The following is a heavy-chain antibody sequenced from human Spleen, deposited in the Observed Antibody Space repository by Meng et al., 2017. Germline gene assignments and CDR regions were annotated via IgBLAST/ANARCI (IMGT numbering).Heavy chain of an antibody. CDR3: ARDWGVGYFDY. CDR2: ISITSSTI. D-gene: IGHD3-16*01. Sequence: GESLKISCAASGFTFRDYYMSWVRQAPGKGLEWVSYISITSSTIKYADSVKGRFTISRDNANDSLFLQMNSLRAEDTAVYYCARDWGVGYFDYWGQGTLVTVSS. CDR1: GFTFRDYY. V-gene: IGHV3-11*01. J-gene: IGHJ4*02.